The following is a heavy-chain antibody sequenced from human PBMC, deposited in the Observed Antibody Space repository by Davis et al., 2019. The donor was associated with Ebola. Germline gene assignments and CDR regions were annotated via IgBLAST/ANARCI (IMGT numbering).Heavy chain of an antibody. Sequence: SGPTLVKPTQTLTVTCIFSGFSLRASGVGVGWIRQPPGKALEWVGVIYWDDDKRYSPSLKGRLTISKDTSRNQVVLTLTDMDPEDTATYYCAHRRGYCSSTSCYQEENWGQGTLVTVSS. CDR3: AHRRGYCSSTSCYQEEN. D-gene: IGHD2-2*01. CDR1: GFSLRASGVG. J-gene: IGHJ4*02. CDR2: IYWDDDK. V-gene: IGHV2-5*02.